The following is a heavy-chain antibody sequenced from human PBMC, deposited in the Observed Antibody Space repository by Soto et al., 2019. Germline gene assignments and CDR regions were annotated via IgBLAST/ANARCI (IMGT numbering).Heavy chain of an antibody. D-gene: IGHD6-6*01. CDR1: GSSFTKSA. V-gene: IGHV1-3*01. CDR3: ARARPVRETLRWFGP. CDR2: IYPVSGNT. Sequence: APVKVSCTAPGSSFTKSAIHWVRQAPGQSLEWIVWIYPVSGNTKDLLKFVVRVSITRDAYAHSVYLEVSSLPCKHRPINYCARARPVRETLRWFGPWRQGTLVTVAS. J-gene: IGHJ5*02.